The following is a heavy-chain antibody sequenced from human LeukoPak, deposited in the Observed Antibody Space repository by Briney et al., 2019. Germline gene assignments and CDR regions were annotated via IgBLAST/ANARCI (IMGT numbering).Heavy chain of an antibody. J-gene: IGHJ4*02. CDR3: ARDRYYDFWSGYYTSYFDY. V-gene: IGHV3-33*08. CDR1: GFTFSSYG. CDR2: ISYDGSNT. D-gene: IGHD3-3*01. Sequence: GGSLRLSCAASGFTFSSYGMHWVRQAPGKGLEWVAVISYDGSNTYYADSVKGRFTISRDNAKNSLYLQMNSLRAEDTAVYYCARDRYYDFWSGYYTSYFDYWGQGTLVTVSS.